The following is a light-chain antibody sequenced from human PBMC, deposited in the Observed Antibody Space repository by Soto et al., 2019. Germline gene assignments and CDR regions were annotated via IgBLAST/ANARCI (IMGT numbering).Light chain of an antibody. Sequence: EIVLTQSPGTLSLSPGEGATLSCRASQSVSSTCIAWYQHKPGQAPRPLIYGASNRATGIPDRFSGSGSGTDFTLTISRLEPEDFAVYYCQEYGSSRTFGQGTKV. CDR3: QEYGSSRT. CDR1: QSVSSTC. V-gene: IGKV3-20*01. J-gene: IGKJ1*01. CDR2: GAS.